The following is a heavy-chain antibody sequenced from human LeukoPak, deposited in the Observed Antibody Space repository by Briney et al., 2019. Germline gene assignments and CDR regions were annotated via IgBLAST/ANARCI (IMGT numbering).Heavy chain of an antibody. CDR2: IYYSGST. D-gene: IGHD3-10*01. Sequence: SETLSLTCTVSGGSISSYYWSWIRQPPGKGLEWIGYIYYSGSTNYNPSLKSRVTISVDTSKNQFSLKLSSVTAADTAVYYCARVITMVRGVWAFDYWGQGTLVTVSS. V-gene: IGHV4-59*01. CDR3: ARVITMVRGVWAFDY. J-gene: IGHJ4*02. CDR1: GGSISSYY.